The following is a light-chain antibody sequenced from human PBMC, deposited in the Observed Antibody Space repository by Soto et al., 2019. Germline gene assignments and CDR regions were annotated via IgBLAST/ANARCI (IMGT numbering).Light chain of an antibody. CDR1: SSNIGSNS. V-gene: IGLV1-44*01. Sequence: QSVLTQPPSASGTPGQRVTISCSGSSSNIGSNSVNWYQQLPGTAPKLLMYSSNQRPSGVPDRFSGSKSGTSASLAISGLQSEDEADFSCAAWDDSLNGVVFGGGTKHTVL. CDR3: AAWDDSLNGVV. J-gene: IGLJ2*01. CDR2: SSN.